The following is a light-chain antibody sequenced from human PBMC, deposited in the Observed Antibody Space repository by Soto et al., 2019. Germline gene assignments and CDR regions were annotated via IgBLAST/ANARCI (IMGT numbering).Light chain of an antibody. CDR1: QSVNNN. CDR2: GAS. CDR3: QQYSNWPYT. V-gene: IGKV3-15*01. J-gene: IGKJ2*01. Sequence: EIVMTQSQATLSVSPGERATLSCRASQSVNNNLAWYQQKPGQAPSLLIYGASTRATGIPARFSGSGSGTEFTLTISSLQSEDFAVYYCQQYSNWPYTFGQGTKLEIK.